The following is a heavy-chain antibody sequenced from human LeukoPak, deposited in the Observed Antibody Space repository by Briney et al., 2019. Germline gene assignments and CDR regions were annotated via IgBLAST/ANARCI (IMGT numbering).Heavy chain of an antibody. D-gene: IGHD3-22*01. CDR2: IYSGGST. V-gene: IGHV3-53*01. Sequence: PGGSLRLSCAASGFTVSSNYMSWVRQAPGKGLEWVSVIYSGGSTYYADSVKGRFTISRDNSKNTLYLQMNGLRAEDTAVYYCTSHPYYYDSSVGYFDYWGQGTLVTVSS. J-gene: IGHJ4*02. CDR3: TSHPYYYDSSVGYFDY. CDR1: GFTVSSNY.